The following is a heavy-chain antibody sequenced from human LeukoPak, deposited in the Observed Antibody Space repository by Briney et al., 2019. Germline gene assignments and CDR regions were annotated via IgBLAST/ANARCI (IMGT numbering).Heavy chain of an antibody. CDR2: IYYSGST. D-gene: IGHD3-22*01. Sequence: SETLSLTCTVSGGSISSYYWSWIRQPPGKGLEWIGYIYYSGSTNYNPSLKSRVTIPVDTSKNQFSLKLSSVTAADTAVYYCARDLSMAYYDSSGYYPYYYYGMDVWGQGTTVTVSS. CDR3: ARDLSMAYYDSSGYYPYYYYGMDV. V-gene: IGHV4-59*01. CDR1: GGSISSYY. J-gene: IGHJ6*02.